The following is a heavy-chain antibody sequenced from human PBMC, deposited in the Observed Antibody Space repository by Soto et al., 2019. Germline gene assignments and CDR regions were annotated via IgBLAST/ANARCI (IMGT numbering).Heavy chain of an antibody. CDR2: ISSSSSYI. J-gene: IGHJ3*02. D-gene: IGHD3-22*01. CDR1: GFTFSSYS. V-gene: IGHV3-21*01. Sequence: AGGSLRLSCAASGFTFSSYSMNWVRQAPGKGLEWVSSISSSSSYIYYADSVKGRFTISRDNAKNSLYLQMSSLRAEDTAVYYCARDLGYYDSSGRRSAFDIWGQGTMVTVSS. CDR3: ARDLGYYDSSGRRSAFDI.